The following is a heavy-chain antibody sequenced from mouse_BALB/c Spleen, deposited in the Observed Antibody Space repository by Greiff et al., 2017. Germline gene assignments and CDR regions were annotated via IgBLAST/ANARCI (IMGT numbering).Heavy chain of an antibody. V-gene: IGHV5-12-2*01. CDR2: ISNGGGST. D-gene: IGHD1-3*01. CDR3: SRHKWYGSYAMDD. Sequence: DVKVVESGGGLVQPGGSLKLSCAASGFTFSSYTMSWVRQTPEKRLEWVAYISNGGGSTYYPDTVKGRFTFSSDNAKNTLYLQMISLKSEDTATYYCSRHKWYGSYAMDDWGQGTSVTVSS. J-gene: IGHJ4*01. CDR1: GFTFSSYT.